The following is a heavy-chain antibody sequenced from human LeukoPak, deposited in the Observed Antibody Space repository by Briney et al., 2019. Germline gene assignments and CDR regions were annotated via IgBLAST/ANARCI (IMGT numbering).Heavy chain of an antibody. Sequence: GESLKISCKGSGYSFTSYWIGWVRQMPGKGLEWMGIIYPGDSDTRYSPSFQGQVTISADKSISTAYLQWNSLKASDTAMYYCARLEYSSSSGGYNWFDPWGQGTLVTVSS. CDR1: GYSFTSYW. D-gene: IGHD6-6*01. J-gene: IGHJ5*02. CDR3: ARLEYSSSSGGYNWFDP. CDR2: IYPGDSDT. V-gene: IGHV5-51*01.